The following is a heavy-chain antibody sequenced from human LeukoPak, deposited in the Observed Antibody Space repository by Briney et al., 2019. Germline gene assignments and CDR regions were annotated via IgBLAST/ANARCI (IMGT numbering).Heavy chain of an antibody. CDR1: GGTFSGHY. Sequence: PSETLSLTCAVYGGTFSGHYWSWIRQSPGKGLEWIGEINHSGSTSYNPSLQSRVTMGVDTSKNQFSLKLTSVTAADTAVYYCARGHQQVGLYAFDVWGRGTPVTVSS. V-gene: IGHV4-34*01. D-gene: IGHD6-13*01. J-gene: IGHJ3*01. CDR3: ARGHQQVGLYAFDV. CDR2: INHSGST.